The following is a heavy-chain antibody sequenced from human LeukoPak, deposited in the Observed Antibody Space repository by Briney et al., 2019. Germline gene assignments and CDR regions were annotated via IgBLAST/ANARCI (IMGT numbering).Heavy chain of an antibody. J-gene: IGHJ5*02. V-gene: IGHV4-59*01. Sequence: PSETLSLTCTVSGGSISSYYWSWIRQPPGKGLEWIGYIYYSGSTNYNPSLKSRVTISVDTSKNQFSLKLSSVTAADTAVYYCARSRRPGSFDPWGQGTLVTVSS. CDR1: GGSISSYY. CDR2: IYYSGST. CDR3: ARSRRPGSFDP. D-gene: IGHD3-10*01.